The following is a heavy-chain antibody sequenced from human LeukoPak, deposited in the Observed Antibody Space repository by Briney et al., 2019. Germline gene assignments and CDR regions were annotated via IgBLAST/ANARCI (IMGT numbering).Heavy chain of an antibody. D-gene: IGHD6-19*01. CDR2: ISAYNGNT. CDR3: ARDISTSGVAGFDS. CDR1: GYTFTGYY. Sequence: GASVKVSCKASGYTFTGYYMHWVRQAPGQGLEWMGWISAYNGNTNYAQKLQGRVTMTTDTSTSTAYMELRSLRSDDTAIYYCARDISTSGVAGFDSWGQGTLVTVSS. V-gene: IGHV1-18*04. J-gene: IGHJ4*02.